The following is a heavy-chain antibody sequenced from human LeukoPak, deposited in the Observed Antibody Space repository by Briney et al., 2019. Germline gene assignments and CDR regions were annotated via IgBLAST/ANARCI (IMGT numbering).Heavy chain of an antibody. CDR3: ARVVSGWYFYFDN. CDR2: INSDGSST. D-gene: IGHD6-19*01. Sequence: GGSLRLSCAASGFTFSRYWMHWVRQAPGKGLVWVSRINSDGSSTTYADSVKGRFTISRDNAKNTLYLQMNRLRAEDTALYYCARVVSGWYFYFDNWGQGTLVTVSS. J-gene: IGHJ4*02. CDR1: GFTFSRYW. V-gene: IGHV3-74*01.